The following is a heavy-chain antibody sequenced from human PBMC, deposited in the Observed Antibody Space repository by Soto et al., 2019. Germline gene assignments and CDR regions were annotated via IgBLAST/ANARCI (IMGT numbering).Heavy chain of an antibody. CDR1: GFTFSSYG. Sequence: PGGSLRLSCAASGFTFSSYGMHWVRQAPGKGLEWVAVIWYDGSNKYYADSVKGRFTISRDNSKNTLYLQMNSLRAEDTAVYYCARSHYYGSGSYLPRFYWGQGTLVTVSS. V-gene: IGHV3-33*01. CDR2: IWYDGSNK. CDR3: ARSHYYGSGSYLPRFY. J-gene: IGHJ4*02. D-gene: IGHD3-10*01.